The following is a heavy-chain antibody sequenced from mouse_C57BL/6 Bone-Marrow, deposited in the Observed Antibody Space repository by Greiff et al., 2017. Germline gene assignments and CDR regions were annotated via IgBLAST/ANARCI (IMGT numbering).Heavy chain of an antibody. Sequence: EVMLVESGGGLVQPGGSLSLSCAASGFTFTDYYMSWVRQPPGKALEWLGFIRNKANGYTTEYSASVKGRFTISRDNSQSSLYLQMNALRAEDSATYYCARYDGGFAYWGQGTLVTVSA. CDR1: GFTFTDYY. V-gene: IGHV7-3*01. CDR3: ARYDGGFAY. J-gene: IGHJ3*01. D-gene: IGHD1-1*02. CDR2: IRNKANGYTT.